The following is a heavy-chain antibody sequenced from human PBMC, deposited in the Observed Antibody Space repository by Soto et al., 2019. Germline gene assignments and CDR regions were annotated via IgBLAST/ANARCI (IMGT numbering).Heavy chain of an antibody. CDR3: ARDGYYYGSGSYTHYYYYGMDV. V-gene: IGHV1-18*01. J-gene: IGHJ6*02. D-gene: IGHD3-10*01. CDR1: GDTFTSYG. CDR2: ISAYNSNT. Sequence: ASVKVSCKASGDTFTSYGITWVRQARGQGLEWRGWISAYNSNTNYAQKLQGRVTMTTDTSTSTAYMELRSLRSDDTAVYYCARDGYYYGSGSYTHYYYYGMDVWGQGTTVTVSS.